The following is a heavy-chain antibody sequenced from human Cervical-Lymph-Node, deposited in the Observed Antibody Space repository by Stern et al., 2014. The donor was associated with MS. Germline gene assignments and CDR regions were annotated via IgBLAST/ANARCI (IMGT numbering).Heavy chain of an antibody. CDR1: GYTFDSYW. D-gene: IGHD2-15*01. CDR3: ARLFCRGGTCYGGWFDP. CDR2: IDPGDAET. J-gene: IGHJ5*02. V-gene: IGHV5-51*03. Sequence: VQLVQSGAEVKKSGESLRISCTGSGYTFDSYWVAWMRQMPGKGLEWMGIIDPGDAETKYSPSFQGLVTISADKSIDTAYLQWSSLEASDTAIYYCARLFCRGGTCYGGWFDPWGQGTLVTVSS.